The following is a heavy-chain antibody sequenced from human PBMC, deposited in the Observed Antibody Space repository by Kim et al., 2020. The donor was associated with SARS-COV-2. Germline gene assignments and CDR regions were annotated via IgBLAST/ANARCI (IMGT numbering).Heavy chain of an antibody. CDR3: ASGEWFGELSEVYYYGMDV. V-gene: IGHV5-51*07. CDR1: GYSFTSYW. J-gene: IGHJ6*02. CDR2: IYPGDSDT. Sequence: GESLKISCKGSGYSFTSYWIGWVHQMPGKGLEWMGIIYPGDSDTRYSPSFQGQVTISADKSISTAYLQWSSLKASDTAMYYCASGEWFGELSEVYYYGMDVWGQGTTVTVSS. D-gene: IGHD3-10*01.